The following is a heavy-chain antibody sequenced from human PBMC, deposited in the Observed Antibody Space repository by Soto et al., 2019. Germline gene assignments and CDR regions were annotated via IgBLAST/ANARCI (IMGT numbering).Heavy chain of an antibody. J-gene: IGHJ5*02. D-gene: IGHD2-2*01. CDR3: GRVVPAARNWFDP. CDR2: IFHSGTT. CDR1: GGYISSSNW. Sequence: QVQLQESGPGLVNPSGTLSLTCAVSGGYISSSNWWSWVRQPPGKGLEWIGEIFHSGTTNYNPSLKTRVTISVDKSKNQFSLKLTSVTAADTAVYFCGRVVPAARNWFDPWGQGTLVTVSS. V-gene: IGHV4-4*02.